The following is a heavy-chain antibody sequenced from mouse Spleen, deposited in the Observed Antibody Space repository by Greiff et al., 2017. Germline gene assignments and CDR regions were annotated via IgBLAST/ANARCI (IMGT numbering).Heavy chain of an antibody. CDR2: IDPETGGT. CDR1: GYTFTDYE. CDR3: TRHYGSSYGRYFDV. V-gene: IGHV1-15*01. D-gene: IGHD1-1*01. J-gene: IGHJ1*01. Sequence: QVQLQQSGAELVRPGASVTLSCKASGYTFTDYEMHWVKQTPVHGLEWIGAIDPETGGTAYNQKFKGKAILTADKSSSTAYMELRSLTSEDSAVYYCTRHYGSSYGRYFDVWGAGTTVTVSS.